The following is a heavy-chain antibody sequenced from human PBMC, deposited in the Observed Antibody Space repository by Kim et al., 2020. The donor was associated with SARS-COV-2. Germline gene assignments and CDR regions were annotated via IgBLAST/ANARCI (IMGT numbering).Heavy chain of an antibody. V-gene: IGHV3-30*04. CDR2: ISYDGSNK. CDR1: GFTFSSYA. D-gene: IGHD3-22*01. J-gene: IGHJ4*02. CDR3: AREIVVVETRAEHPEFESADY. Sequence: GGSLRLSCAASGFTFSSYAMHWVRQAPGKGLEWVAVISYDGSNKYYADSVKGRFTISRDNSKNTLYLQMNSLRAEDTAVYYCAREIVVVETRAEHPEFESADYWGQGTLVTVSS.